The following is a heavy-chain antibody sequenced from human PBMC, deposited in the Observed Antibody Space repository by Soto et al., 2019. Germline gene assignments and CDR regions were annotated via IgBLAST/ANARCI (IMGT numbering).Heavy chain of an antibody. V-gene: IGHV3-23*01. CDR2: IGAGDDTT. CDR1: GFTFSSNS. J-gene: IGHJ4*02. Sequence: EVQLMESGGGVARPGGSLRLSCATSGFTFSSNSMNWVRQVPGKRLEWVSRIGAGDDTTYYTDSVEGRFTISRDDSKRTLYLQMNSLKVEDTAIYFCVLRAGDYWGQGTLVTVSS. CDR3: VLRAGDY. D-gene: IGHD3-9*01.